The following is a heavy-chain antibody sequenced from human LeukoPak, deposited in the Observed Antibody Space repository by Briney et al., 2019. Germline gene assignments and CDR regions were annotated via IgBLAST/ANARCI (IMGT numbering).Heavy chain of an antibody. CDR2: ISSSSSYI. D-gene: IGHD6-13*01. J-gene: IGHJ5*02. V-gene: IGHV3-21*01. Sequence: GGSLRLSCAASGFTFSSYSMNWVRQAPGKGLEWVSSISSSSSYIYYADSVKGRFTISRDNAKNSLYLQMNSLRAEDTAVYYCAREKEDSSWFPSNWFDPWGQGTLVTVSS. CDR3: AREKEDSSWFPSNWFDP. CDR1: GFTFSSYS.